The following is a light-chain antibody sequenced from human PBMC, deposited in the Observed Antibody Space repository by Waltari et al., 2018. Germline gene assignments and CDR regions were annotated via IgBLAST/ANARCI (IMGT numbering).Light chain of an antibody. CDR1: SSNTGTNY. CDR2: RND. Sequence: QSVLTQPPSASGTPGQRVTISCSGGSSNTGTNYVYWYQQLPGTAPKLLIYRNDQRPSGVPDRFSGSKSATSASLAISGLRSEDEADYYCAAWDDSLSGVVFGGGTKLTVL. CDR3: AAWDDSLSGVV. J-gene: IGLJ2*01. V-gene: IGLV1-47*01.